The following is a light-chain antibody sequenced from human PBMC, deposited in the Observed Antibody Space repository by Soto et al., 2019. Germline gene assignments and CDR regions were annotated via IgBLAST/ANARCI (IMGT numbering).Light chain of an antibody. V-gene: IGLV1-40*01. CDR2: ANA. CDR3: QSYDRSLTGSI. J-gene: IGLJ2*01. Sequence: QPVLTQPPSVSGAPGQRVTISCTGSSSNIGAGYDVHWYQQVPGTAPKLLIYANANRPSGVPDRFSGSKSGTSASLAITGLQAEDEADYYCQSYDRSLTGSIFGGGTQLTVL. CDR1: SSNIGAGYD.